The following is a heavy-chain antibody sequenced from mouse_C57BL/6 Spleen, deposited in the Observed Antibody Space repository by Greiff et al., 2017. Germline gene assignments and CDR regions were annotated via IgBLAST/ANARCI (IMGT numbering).Heavy chain of an antibody. Sequence: VQLQQSGPVLVKPGASVKMSCKASGYTFTDYYMNWVKQSHGKSLEWIGVINPYNGGTSYNQKFKGKATLTVDKSSSTAYMELNSLTSEDSAVYYCARDDTTVVDYWGQGTTLTVSS. CDR1: GYTFTDYY. CDR2: INPYNGGT. J-gene: IGHJ2*01. D-gene: IGHD1-1*01. V-gene: IGHV1-19*01. CDR3: ARDDTTVVDY.